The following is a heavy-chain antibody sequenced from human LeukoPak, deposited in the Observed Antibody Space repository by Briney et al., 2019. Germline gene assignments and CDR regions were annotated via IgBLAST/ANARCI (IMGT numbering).Heavy chain of an antibody. CDR2: ISSNGGST. CDR3: ARDGGYCSGGSCPTYYFDY. J-gene: IGHJ4*02. CDR1: GFTFSSYA. D-gene: IGHD2-15*01. Sequence: GGSLRLSCAASGFTFSSYAMHWVRQAPGKRLEYVSAISSNGGSTYYANSVKGRFTISRDNSKNTLYLQMGSLRAEDMAVYYCARDGGYCSGGSCPTYYFDYWGQGTLVTVSS. V-gene: IGHV3-64*01.